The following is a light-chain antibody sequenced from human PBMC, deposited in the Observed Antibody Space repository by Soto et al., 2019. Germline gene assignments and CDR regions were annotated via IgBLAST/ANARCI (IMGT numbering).Light chain of an antibody. Sequence: QSALTQPASVSGSPGQSITISCSGTTSDVGGYNLVSWYQQHPGKAPKLMIYEVSDRPSGISSRFSGSKSGNTASLTISGLQTEDEADYYCSSYTSSSTLFGTGTKVTVL. J-gene: IGLJ1*01. CDR1: TSDVGGYNL. V-gene: IGLV2-14*01. CDR3: SSYTSSSTL. CDR2: EVS.